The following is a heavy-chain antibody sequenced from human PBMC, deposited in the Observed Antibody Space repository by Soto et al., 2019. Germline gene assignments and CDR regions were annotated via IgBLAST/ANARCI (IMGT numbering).Heavy chain of an antibody. D-gene: IGHD1-7*01. Sequence: SEPLSLTCTVSGGSISSYYWSWIWQPPGKGLEWIGYIYYSGSTNYNPSLKSRVTISVDTSKNKFSLKLSSVTAADTAVYYCARDHGITGTRGCMDVWGQGTTVTVS. CDR1: GGSISSYY. CDR3: ARDHGITGTRGCMDV. J-gene: IGHJ6*02. V-gene: IGHV4-59*01. CDR2: IYYSGST.